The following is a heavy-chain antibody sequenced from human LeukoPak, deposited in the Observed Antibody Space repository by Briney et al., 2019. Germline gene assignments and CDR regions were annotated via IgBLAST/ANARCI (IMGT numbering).Heavy chain of an antibody. CDR3: AREFGGNGWFDP. D-gene: IGHD4-23*01. J-gene: IGHJ5*02. CDR1: GGSISRYY. CDR2: IYYSGST. V-gene: IGHV4-59*01. Sequence: SETLSLTCTVSGGSISRYYWSWIRQPPGKGLEWIGYIYYSGSTNYNPSLKSRVTISVDTSKNQFSLKLSSVTAADTAVYYCAREFGGNGWFDPWGQGTLVTVSS.